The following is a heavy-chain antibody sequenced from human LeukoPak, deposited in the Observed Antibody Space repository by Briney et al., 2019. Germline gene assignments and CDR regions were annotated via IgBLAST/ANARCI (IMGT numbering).Heavy chain of an antibody. CDR2: IYPGDSDT. Sequence: GESLKISCKGSGYRFTSYWIGWVRQMPGKGLEWMGIIYPGDSDTRYSPSFQGQVTISADKSISTAYLQWSSLKASDTAMYYCARRRDSSGYPDAFDIWGQGTMVTVSS. J-gene: IGHJ3*02. CDR1: GYRFTSYW. CDR3: ARRRDSSGYPDAFDI. V-gene: IGHV5-51*01. D-gene: IGHD3-22*01.